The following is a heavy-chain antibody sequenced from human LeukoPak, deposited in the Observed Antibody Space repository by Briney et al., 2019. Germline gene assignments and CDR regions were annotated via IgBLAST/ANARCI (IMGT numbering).Heavy chain of an antibody. CDR2: ISSSSSYI. J-gene: IGHJ4*02. CDR1: GFTFSSYS. V-gene: IGHV3-21*01. Sequence: GGSLRLSCAASGFTFSSYSMNWVRQAPGKGLEWVSSISSSSSYIYYADSVKGRFTISRDNAKNSLYLQMNSLRAEDTAVYYCARERYSSGWFDYWGQGTLVTVSS. D-gene: IGHD6-19*01. CDR3: ARERYSSGWFDY.